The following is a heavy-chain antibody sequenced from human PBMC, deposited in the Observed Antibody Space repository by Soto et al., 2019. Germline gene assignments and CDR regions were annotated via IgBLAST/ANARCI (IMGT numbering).Heavy chain of an antibody. V-gene: IGHV1-18*01. CDR2: ISTDNSNT. D-gene: IGHD4-17*01. CDR1: GYTFTSYG. Sequence: ASVKVSCKASGYTFTSYGISWVRQAPGQGLEWMGRISTDNSNTNYAQKLQGRVTITTDTSTNTAYMELRSLRSDDTAVYYCARDKYGDDTRTFDYWGQGTLVTVSS. J-gene: IGHJ4*02. CDR3: ARDKYGDDTRTFDY.